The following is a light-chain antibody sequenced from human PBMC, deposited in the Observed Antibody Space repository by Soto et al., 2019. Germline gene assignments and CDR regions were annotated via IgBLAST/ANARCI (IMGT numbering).Light chain of an antibody. J-gene: IGKJ2*01. Sequence: EIVMTQSPATLSVSPGERVTLSCRASHSVSDNLACYQQKPGQAPRLLIYGASTRATTIPARFSGSGSGTEFTLTISSLQSEDFAVYYCQQSNNWPYTFGQGTKLDIK. CDR1: HSVSDN. CDR3: QQSNNWPYT. V-gene: IGKV3-15*01. CDR2: GAS.